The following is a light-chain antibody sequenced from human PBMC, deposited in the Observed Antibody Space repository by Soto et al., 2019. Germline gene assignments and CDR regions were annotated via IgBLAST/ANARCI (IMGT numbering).Light chain of an antibody. CDR2: DVS. J-gene: IGLJ2*01. Sequence: QSALTQPASVSGSPGQSITISCTGTSSDVGGYNYVSWYQQHPGKAPKLMIYDVSNRPSGVSNRFSGSKSGNTASLTISGVQAEEEADYYCCSYTSTSTLIFGGGTKLTVL. V-gene: IGLV2-14*01. CDR1: SSDVGGYNY. CDR3: CSYTSTSTLI.